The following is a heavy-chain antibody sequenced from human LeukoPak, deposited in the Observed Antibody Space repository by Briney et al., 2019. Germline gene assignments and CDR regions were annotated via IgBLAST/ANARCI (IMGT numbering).Heavy chain of an antibody. D-gene: IGHD2-2*01. CDR3: ARQLGYCSSTSCYADKVDY. Sequence: SETLPLTCTVSGGSISSSSYYWGWIRQPPGKGLEWIGSIYYSGSTYYNPSLKSRVTISVDTSKNQFSLKLSSVTAADTAVYYCARQLGYCSSTSCYADKVDYWGQGTLVTVPS. V-gene: IGHV4-39*01. J-gene: IGHJ4*02. CDR1: GGSISSSSYY. CDR2: IYYSGST.